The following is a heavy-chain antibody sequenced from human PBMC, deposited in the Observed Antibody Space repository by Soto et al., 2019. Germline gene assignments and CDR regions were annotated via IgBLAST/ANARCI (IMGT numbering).Heavy chain of an antibody. J-gene: IGHJ4*02. CDR2: VLYTGSV. V-gene: IGHV4-59*12. CDR3: VRRRGWLPSD. Sequence: QVRLQESGPGLVKPSETLSLTCRVLGASIRDTFGGWFRQPPGKGLEWIGYVLYTGSVTYNPSLDCRLSFSLDTSETQASLRLYSVVAADTAVYYCVRRRGWLPSDWGQGTPVTVSS. CDR1: GASIRDTF. D-gene: IGHD6-19*01.